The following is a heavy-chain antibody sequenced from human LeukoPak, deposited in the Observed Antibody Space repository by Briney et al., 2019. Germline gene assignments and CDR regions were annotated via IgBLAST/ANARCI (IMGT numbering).Heavy chain of an antibody. D-gene: IGHD1-7*01. V-gene: IGHV4-34*01. Sequence: SETLSLTCTVSGGSISSYYWSWIRQPPGKGLEWIGEINHSGSTNYNPSLKSRVTISVDTSKNQFSLKLSSVTAADTAVYYCARHTPQPRTSYYIDYWGQGTLVTVSS. J-gene: IGHJ4*02. CDR2: INHSGST. CDR1: GGSISSYY. CDR3: ARHTPQPRTSYYIDY.